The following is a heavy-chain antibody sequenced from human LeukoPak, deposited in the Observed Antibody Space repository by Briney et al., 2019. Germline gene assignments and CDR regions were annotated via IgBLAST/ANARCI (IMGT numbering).Heavy chain of an antibody. CDR2: IYYSGST. V-gene: IGHV4-59*06. CDR1: GGSISSYY. J-gene: IGHJ4*02. CDR3: ARRSSGFGETFVDY. D-gene: IGHD3-10*01. Sequence: SETLSLTCTVSGGSISSYYWSWIRQHPGKGLEWIGYIYYSGSTYYNPSLKSRVTISVDTSKNQFSLKLSSVTAANTAVYYCARRSSGFGETFVDYWGQGTLVTVSS.